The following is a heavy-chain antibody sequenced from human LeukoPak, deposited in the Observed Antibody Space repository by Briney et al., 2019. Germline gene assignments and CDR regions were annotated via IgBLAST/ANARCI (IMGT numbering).Heavy chain of an antibody. CDR1: GGTFSSYA. J-gene: IGHJ5*02. D-gene: IGHD6-13*01. V-gene: IGHV1-69*05. Sequence: ASVKVSCKASGGTFSSYAISWVRQAPGQGLEWMGRIIPIFGTANYAQKFQGRVTITTDVSTSTAYMELSSLRSEDTAVYYCARGYSSSWYSNWFDPWGQGTLVTVSS. CDR3: ARGYSSSWYSNWFDP. CDR2: IIPIFGTA.